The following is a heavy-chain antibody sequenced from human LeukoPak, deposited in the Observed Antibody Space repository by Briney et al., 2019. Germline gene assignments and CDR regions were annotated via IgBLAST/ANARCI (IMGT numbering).Heavy chain of an antibody. CDR1: GGSFSGYY. D-gene: IGHD3-3*01. V-gene: IGHV4-34*01. CDR2: INHSGST. J-gene: IGHJ4*02. Sequence: SETLSLTCAVYGGSFSGYYWSWIRQPPGKGLEWIGEINHSGSTNYNPSLKSRVTISVDTSKNQCSLKLSSVTAADTAVYYCARGPPHYDFWSGYSYFDYWGQGTLVTVSS. CDR3: ARGPPHYDFWSGYSYFDY.